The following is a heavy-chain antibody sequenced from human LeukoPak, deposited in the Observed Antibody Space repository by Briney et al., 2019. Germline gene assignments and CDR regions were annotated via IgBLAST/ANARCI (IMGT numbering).Heavy chain of an antibody. V-gene: IGHV3-23*01. CDR2: ISGNGDDT. J-gene: IGHJ4*02. Sequence: GGSLRFSCAASGFTFSNYVMTWVRQAPGKGLEWVSGISGNGDDTYYADSVKGRFTISRDNSKDTLFLQMNSLRAEDTAVYYCATRYGSGRFWGQGTLVTVSS. CDR1: GFTFSNYV. CDR3: ATRYGSGRF. D-gene: IGHD3-10*01.